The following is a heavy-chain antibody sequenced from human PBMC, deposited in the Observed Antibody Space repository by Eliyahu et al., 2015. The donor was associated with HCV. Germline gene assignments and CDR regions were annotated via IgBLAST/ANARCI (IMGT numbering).Heavy chain of an antibody. CDR3: ARRGDWWYFDL. D-gene: IGHD2-21*01. Sequence: QMQLQESGPGLVKPSETLSLXCTVSGDSINNSPYXWAWIRRPPGKGLQWIGXIHYTGTXTYXNPSLKSRDTMSMSVDTSKNQFSLRLTSVTAADTAIYYCARRGDWWYFDLWGRGALVTVSS. J-gene: IGHJ2*01. CDR2: IHYTGTXT. CDR1: GDSINNSPYX. V-gene: IGHV4-39*01.